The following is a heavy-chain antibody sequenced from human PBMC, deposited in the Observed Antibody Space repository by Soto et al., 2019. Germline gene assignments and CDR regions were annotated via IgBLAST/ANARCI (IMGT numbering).Heavy chain of an antibody. V-gene: IGHV1-69*01. J-gene: IGHJ3*02. Sequence: QVQLVQSGAEVKKPGSSVKVSCKASGGTFSSYAITWVRQAPGQGLEWMGGIIPIFGTANYAQKFQGRVTITADESTSTADMKLSSLRSEDTAVYYCATYSRSWRHGIDAFDIWGQGTMVTVSS. CDR3: ATYSRSWRHGIDAFDI. CDR1: GGTFSSYA. CDR2: IIPIFGTA. D-gene: IGHD6-13*01.